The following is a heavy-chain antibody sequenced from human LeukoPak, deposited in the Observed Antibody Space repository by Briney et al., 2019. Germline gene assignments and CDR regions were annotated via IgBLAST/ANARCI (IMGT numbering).Heavy chain of an antibody. Sequence: ASLKVSCKASGYTFTSYGISWVRQSPGQRLEWLGWISAYNGNTNYAQKLQGRVTMTTDTSTSTAYMELRSLRSDDTAVYYCARECLVDWLLNYYYYGMDVWGQGTTVTVSS. CDR1: GYTFTSYG. D-gene: IGHD3-9*01. CDR2: ISAYNGNT. CDR3: ARECLVDWLLNYYYYGMDV. J-gene: IGHJ6*02. V-gene: IGHV1-18*01.